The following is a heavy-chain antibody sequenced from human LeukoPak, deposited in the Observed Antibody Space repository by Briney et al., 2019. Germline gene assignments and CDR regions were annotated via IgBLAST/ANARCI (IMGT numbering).Heavy chain of an antibody. CDR1: GFTFSSYG. V-gene: IGHV3-30*18. CDR3: AKVSPPGYDILTGRPWGYGMDV. CDR2: ISYDGSNK. Sequence: GGSLRLSCAASGFTFSSYGMHWVRQAPGKGLEWVAVISYDGSNKYYADSVKGRFTISRDNSKNTLYLQMNSLRAEDTAVYYCAKVSPPGYDILTGRPWGYGMDVWGQGTTVTVSS. D-gene: IGHD3-9*01. J-gene: IGHJ6*02.